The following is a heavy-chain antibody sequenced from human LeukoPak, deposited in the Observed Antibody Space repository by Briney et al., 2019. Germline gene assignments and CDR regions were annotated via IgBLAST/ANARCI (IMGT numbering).Heavy chain of an antibody. Sequence: PSETLSLTCAVYGGSFSGYYWSWIRKPPGKGLEWIGEINHSGSTNYNPSLKSRVTISVDTSKNQFSLKLSSVTAADTAVYYCAGLYSSSWYSSDYWGQGTLVTVSS. D-gene: IGHD6-13*01. V-gene: IGHV4-34*01. CDR2: INHSGST. CDR3: AGLYSSSWYSSDY. CDR1: GGSFSGYY. J-gene: IGHJ4*02.